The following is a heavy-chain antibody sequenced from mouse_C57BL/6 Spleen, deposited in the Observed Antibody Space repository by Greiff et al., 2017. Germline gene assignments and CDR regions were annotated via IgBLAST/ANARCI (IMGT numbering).Heavy chain of an antibody. CDR1: GYTFTSYW. Sequence: QVQLQQPGAELVKPGASVKLSCKASGYTFTSYWMHWVKQRPGQGLEWIGMIHPNSGSTNYNEKFKSKATLTVDNSSSTAYMQLSSLTSEDSAVYYCARYGYDDAYWGQGTLVTVSA. CDR2: IHPNSGST. J-gene: IGHJ3*01. V-gene: IGHV1-64*01. D-gene: IGHD2-2*01. CDR3: ARYGYDDAY.